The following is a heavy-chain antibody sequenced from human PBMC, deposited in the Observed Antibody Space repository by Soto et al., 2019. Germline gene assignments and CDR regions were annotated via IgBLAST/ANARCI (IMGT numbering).Heavy chain of an antibody. CDR1: GFRFSDYS. CDR2: VTKSGDYT. V-gene: IGHV3-21*01. J-gene: IGHJ5*02. Sequence: SGWSLRLSCVASGFRFSDYSMNWVRQAPGKGLEWVASVTKSGDYTHHADSVKGRFTISRDNAKNSLYLQMNSLTVEDTGIYYCATGGPWGEGALVTVS. CDR3: ATGGP. D-gene: IGHD5-12*01.